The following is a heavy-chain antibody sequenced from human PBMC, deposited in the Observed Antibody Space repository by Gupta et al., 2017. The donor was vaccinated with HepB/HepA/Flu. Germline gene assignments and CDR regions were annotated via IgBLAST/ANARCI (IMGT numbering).Heavy chain of an antibody. D-gene: IGHD3-10*01. CDR1: GFSFSIYA. V-gene: IGHV3-23*01. Sequence: EVQLLESGGGLVQPGGSLRLSCAASGFSFSIYAMRWVRHAPGKGLECVSVISGSGGSTYYADSVKGRFTISRDNSKNTLYLQMNSLRAEDTAVYYCAKYISGSPYYYYGMDVWGQGTTVTVSS. J-gene: IGHJ6*02. CDR3: AKYISGSPYYYYGMDV. CDR2: ISGSGGST.